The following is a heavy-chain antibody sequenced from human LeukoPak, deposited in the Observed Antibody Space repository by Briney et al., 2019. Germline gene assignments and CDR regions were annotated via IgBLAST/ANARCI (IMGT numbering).Heavy chain of an antibody. CDR2: VHYTWNT. Sequence: SETLSLTCSVSGGSIGSYHWSWIRQPPGKGLEWIGHVHYTWNTKYNPSLTGRVSISLDRSKNQFSLGLSSLTAADTAVYYCARVASKGGMDVWGQGTTVIVSS. D-gene: IGHD5/OR15-5a*01. V-gene: IGHV4-59*01. J-gene: IGHJ6*02. CDR1: GGSIGSYH. CDR3: ARVASKGGMDV.